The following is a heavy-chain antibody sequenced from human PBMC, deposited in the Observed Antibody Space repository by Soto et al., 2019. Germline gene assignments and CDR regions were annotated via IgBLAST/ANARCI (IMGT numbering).Heavy chain of an antibody. V-gene: IGHV4-59*01. CDR1: GGSISSYY. J-gene: IGHJ6*02. Sequence: SXTLSLTCTVSGGSISSYYCSWIMQPPGKGLEWIGYIYYSGSTNYNPSLKSRVTISVDTSKNQFSLKLSSVTAADKAVYYCASWQLPGPNYYYYGMDVWGQGTTVTVSS. CDR3: ASWQLPGPNYYYYGMDV. CDR2: IYYSGST. D-gene: IGHD2-15*01.